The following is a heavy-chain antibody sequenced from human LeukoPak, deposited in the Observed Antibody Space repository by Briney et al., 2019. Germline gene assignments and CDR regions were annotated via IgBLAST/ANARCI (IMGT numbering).Heavy chain of an antibody. V-gene: IGHV4-4*07. CDR1: GGSISSYY. Sequence: PSETLSLTCTVSGGSISSYYWSWIRQPAGKGLEWIRRIYTSGSTYYNPSLKSRVTISVDTSKNQFSLKLSSVTAADTAVYYCARSVVTATDYFDYWGQGTLVTVSS. CDR3: ARSVVTATDYFDY. D-gene: IGHD2-21*02. J-gene: IGHJ4*02. CDR2: IYTSGST.